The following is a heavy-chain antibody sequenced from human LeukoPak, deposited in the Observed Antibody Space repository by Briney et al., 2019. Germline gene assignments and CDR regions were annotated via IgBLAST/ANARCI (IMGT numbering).Heavy chain of an antibody. V-gene: IGHV1-18*01. CDR1: GYTFISYG. CDR3: AREILGYSRGGNGYEGDY. D-gene: IGHD2-15*01. J-gene: IGHJ4*02. Sequence: ASVKVSCKASGYTFISYGISWVRQAPGHGLEGMGWISEYNGNTNYVQKFQGRVTMPSDTSTGQAYMELRGLRSDDTPLYYVAREILGYSRGGNGYEGDYWGQGTLVTVSS. CDR2: ISEYNGNT.